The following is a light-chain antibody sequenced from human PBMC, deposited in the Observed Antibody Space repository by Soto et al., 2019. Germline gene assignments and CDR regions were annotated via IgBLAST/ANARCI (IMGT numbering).Light chain of an antibody. CDR1: TGAVTSGHS. CDR2: DTS. J-gene: IGLJ1*01. V-gene: IGLV7-46*01. Sequence: QAVVTQDPSLTVSPGGTVTLTCGSSTGAVTSGHSPYWFQQKPGQAPRTLIYDTSNRHSRTPARFSGSLLGGKAALTLSGAQPEDEAEYYFLLSYIGARPYVFGPGTKVTVL. CDR3: LLSYIGARPYV.